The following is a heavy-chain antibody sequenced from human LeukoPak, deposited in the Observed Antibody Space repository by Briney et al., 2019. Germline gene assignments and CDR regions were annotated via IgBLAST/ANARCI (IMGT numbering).Heavy chain of an antibody. CDR3: ARGWGYAKVDY. CDR2: ISSSVGTI. Sequence: QPGGSLRLSCAASGFTFSDYEMNWVRQAPGKGGEGSSFISSSVGTIFYADSVKGRFTISRDNDTSSLYLQMNSLRVEDTAVYYCARGWGYAKVDYWGQGTLVTVSS. D-gene: IGHD5-18*01. CDR1: GFTFSDYE. J-gene: IGHJ4*02. V-gene: IGHV3-48*03.